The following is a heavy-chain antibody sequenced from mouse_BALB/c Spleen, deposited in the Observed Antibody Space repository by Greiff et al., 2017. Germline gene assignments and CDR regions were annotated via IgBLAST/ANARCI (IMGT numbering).Heavy chain of an antibody. CDR3: ARGNYYGYVDY. D-gene: IGHD1-1*01. CDR2: ISYDGSN. CDR1: GYSITSGYY. J-gene: IGHJ2*01. Sequence: EVQLQESGPGLVKPSQSLSLTCSVTGYSITSGYYWNWIRQFPGNKLEWMGYISYDGSNNYNPSLKNRISITRDTSKNQFFLKLNSVTTEDTATYYCARGNYYGYVDYWGQGTTLTVSS. V-gene: IGHV3-6*02.